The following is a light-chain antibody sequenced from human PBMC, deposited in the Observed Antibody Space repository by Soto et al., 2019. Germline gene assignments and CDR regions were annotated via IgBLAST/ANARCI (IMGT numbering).Light chain of an antibody. Sequence: EIVLTQSPATLSLSPGEIATLSCRASQSVSSSLAWYQQKPSQAPRLLIYSASNRATGIPARFSGSGSGTDFTLTISSLEPEDFAVYYCQQRSNWLTFGGGTKVEIK. J-gene: IGKJ4*01. CDR2: SAS. CDR3: QQRSNWLT. V-gene: IGKV3-11*01. CDR1: QSVSSS.